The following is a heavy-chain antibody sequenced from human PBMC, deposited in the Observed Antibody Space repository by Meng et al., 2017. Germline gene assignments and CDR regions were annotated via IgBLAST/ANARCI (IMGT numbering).Heavy chain of an antibody. J-gene: IGHJ1*01. V-gene: IGHV4-34*01. D-gene: IGHD2-15*01. CDR2: INHSGST. CDR3: ARGLGYCSGGSSC. Sequence: LQDWVAGVLNAYVTRSFTCVVYGWFFSGYYWSWIRQPPGKGLEWIWEINHSGSTNYNPSLKIRFTISVDTSKNLFSLKLSSVTAADTAVYYFARGLGYCSGGSSCWGQGTLVTVSS. CDR1: GWFFSGYY.